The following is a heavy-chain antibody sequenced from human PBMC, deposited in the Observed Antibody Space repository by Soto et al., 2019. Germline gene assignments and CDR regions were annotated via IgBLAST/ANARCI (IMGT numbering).Heavy chain of an antibody. CDR3: ARDTGDGTFDF. CDR1: GYTFSSYA. Sequence: QVHLVQSGAEVRKPGASVKVSCKASGYTFSSYAMHWVRRAPGQRLEWMGWINASHGNTKSSQKFQDRVTISRDTSASTAYMELTSLRSEDTAVYYCARDTGDGTFDFWGQGTLVTVSS. J-gene: IGHJ4*02. CDR2: INASHGNT. D-gene: IGHD7-27*01. V-gene: IGHV1-3*01.